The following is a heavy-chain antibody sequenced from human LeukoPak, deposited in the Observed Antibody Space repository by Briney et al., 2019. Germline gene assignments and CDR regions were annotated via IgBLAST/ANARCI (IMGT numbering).Heavy chain of an antibody. D-gene: IGHD6-19*01. CDR1: GFTFSSYD. CDR3: ATRVAEGY. Sequence: GGSLRLSCAASGFTFSSYDMHWVRQAPGKGLEWVAVISYDGSNKYYADSVKGRFTISRDNAKNTLYLQMNSLRAEDTAVYYCATRVAEGYWGQGTLVTVSS. CDR2: ISYDGSNK. J-gene: IGHJ4*02. V-gene: IGHV3-30*03.